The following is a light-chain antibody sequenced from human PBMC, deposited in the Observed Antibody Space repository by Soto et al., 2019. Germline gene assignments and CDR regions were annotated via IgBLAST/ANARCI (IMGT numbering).Light chain of an antibody. CDR1: QSVRSY. J-gene: IGKJ2*01. Sequence: EIVLTQSPATLSLYPGERATLSCRASQSVRSYLAWYQQKHGQAPRLLIYDASNRATGIPARFSGGGSGTDFTLTISSLEPEDFAVYYCQQRSNWPPTFGQGTKLEIK. V-gene: IGKV3-11*01. CDR3: QQRSNWPPT. CDR2: DAS.